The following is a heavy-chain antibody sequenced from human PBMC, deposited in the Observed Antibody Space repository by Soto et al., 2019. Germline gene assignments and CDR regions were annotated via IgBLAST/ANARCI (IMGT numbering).Heavy chain of an antibody. Sequence: SVKVSCKASGGTFSSYAISWVRQAPGQGLEWMGGIIPIFGTANYAQKFQGRVTITADESTSTAYMELSSLRSEDTAVYYCARDQPRYCSGGSCPNWFNPWGQGTLVTVSS. D-gene: IGHD2-15*01. V-gene: IGHV1-69*13. CDR3: ARDQPRYCSGGSCPNWFNP. J-gene: IGHJ5*02. CDR1: GGTFSSYA. CDR2: IIPIFGTA.